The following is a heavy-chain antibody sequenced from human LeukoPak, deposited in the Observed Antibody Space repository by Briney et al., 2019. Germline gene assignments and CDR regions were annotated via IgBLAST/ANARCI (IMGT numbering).Heavy chain of an antibody. V-gene: IGHV7-4-1*02. Sequence: ASVKVSCKVFGYTFTTYAMNWVRQAPGQGLQWMGWINTNTGNPTYAQGFTGRFDFSLDTSVSTAYLQINNLKAEDTAVYYCARDLSPLSLYLWGSFHYWGQGTLVTVSS. CDR1: GYTFTTYA. J-gene: IGHJ4*02. CDR2: INTNTGNP. D-gene: IGHD3-16*01. CDR3: ARDLSPLSLYLWGSFHY.